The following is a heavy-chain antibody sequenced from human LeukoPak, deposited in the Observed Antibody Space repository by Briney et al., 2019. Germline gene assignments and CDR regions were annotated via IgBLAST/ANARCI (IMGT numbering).Heavy chain of an antibody. Sequence: GGSLRLSCAASGFTCSSYEMNWVRQAPGKGLEWVSYISSSGSTIYYADCVKGRFTISRDNAKNSLYLQMNSLRAEDTAVYYCARPSVEYYYGSVSYMSHYYYMDVWGKGTTVTVSS. V-gene: IGHV3-48*03. CDR1: GFTCSSYE. D-gene: IGHD3-10*01. CDR2: ISSSGSTI. CDR3: ARPSVEYYYGSVSYMSHYYYMDV. J-gene: IGHJ6*03.